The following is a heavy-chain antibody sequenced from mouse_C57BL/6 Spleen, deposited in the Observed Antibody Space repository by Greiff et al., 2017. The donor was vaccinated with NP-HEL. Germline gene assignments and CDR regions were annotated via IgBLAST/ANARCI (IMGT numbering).Heavy chain of an antibody. D-gene: IGHD3-2*02. CDR2: ISSGSSTI. Sequence: EVMLVESGGGLVKPGGSLKLSCAASGFTFSDYGMHWVRQAPEKGLEWVAYISSGSSTIYYADTVKGRFTISRDNAKNTLVLQMTSLRSDDTAMYYCARSSSGYVDYWGQGTTLTVSS. CDR1: GFTFSDYG. V-gene: IGHV5-17*01. CDR3: ARSSSGYVDY. J-gene: IGHJ2*01.